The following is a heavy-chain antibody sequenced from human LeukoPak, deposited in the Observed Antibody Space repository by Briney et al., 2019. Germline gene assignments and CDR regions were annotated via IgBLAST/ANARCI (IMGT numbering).Heavy chain of an antibody. CDR3: ARGLIAARPFDY. D-gene: IGHD6-6*01. CDR1: GGSFSSGAYY. CDR2: IHYSGSP. V-gene: IGHV4-31*03. Sequence: SQTLSLTCTVSGGSFSSGAYYWSWIRQLPGKGLEWIGYIHYSGSPYYNPSPKSRVSISGDTSKNQFSLTLSSVTVADTAVYYCARGLIAARPFDYWGQGTLVTVSS. J-gene: IGHJ4*02.